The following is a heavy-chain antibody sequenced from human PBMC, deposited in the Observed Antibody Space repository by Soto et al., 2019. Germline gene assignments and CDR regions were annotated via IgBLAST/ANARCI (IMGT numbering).Heavy chain of an antibody. V-gene: IGHV1-69*05. CDR2: IIPIFGTA. CDR1: GGTFSSYA. Sequence: SVKVSCKASGGTFSSYALSWVRQAPGHGLEWIGGIIPIFGTANYAQNFHGRVTMTRETPIXTAYIELGRTRSDDTPVYYCARDRDGSXKARLDYCGQGT. CDR3: ARDRDGSXKARLDY. D-gene: IGHD5-12*01. J-gene: IGHJ4*02.